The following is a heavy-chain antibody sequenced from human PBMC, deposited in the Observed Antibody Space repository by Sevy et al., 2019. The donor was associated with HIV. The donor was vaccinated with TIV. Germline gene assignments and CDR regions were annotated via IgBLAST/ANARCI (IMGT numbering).Heavy chain of an antibody. CDR1: GFTFSGSA. D-gene: IGHD3-9*01. CDR2: IRSKANSYAK. Sequence: GGSLRLSCAASGFTFSGSAMHWVRQASGKGLEWVGRIRSKANSYAKAYAASVKGRFTISRDDSKNTAYLQMNSLKTEDTAVYYCTRHYDILTGYYKNWFDPWGQGTLVTVSS. CDR3: TRHYDILTGYYKNWFDP. V-gene: IGHV3-73*01. J-gene: IGHJ5*02.